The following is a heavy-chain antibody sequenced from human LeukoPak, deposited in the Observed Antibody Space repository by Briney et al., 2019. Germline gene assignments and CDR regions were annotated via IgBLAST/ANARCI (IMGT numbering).Heavy chain of an antibody. J-gene: IGHJ4*02. D-gene: IGHD2-15*01. CDR1: GYSFTSYW. CDR3: ARHTRRVVAAGQFDY. CDR2: IYPVDFDT. V-gene: IGHV5-51*01. Sequence: GESLQISCQGSGYSFTSYWIGWVRQMRGKGLDWMGIIYPVDFDTGYSPPFQGQVTISADKYISTAYLQLSSLKVSDTAMYYCARHTRRVVAAGQFDYWGEGTLGTVSS.